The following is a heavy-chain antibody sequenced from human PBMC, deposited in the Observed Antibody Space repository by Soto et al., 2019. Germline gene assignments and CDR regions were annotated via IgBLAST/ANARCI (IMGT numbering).Heavy chain of an antibody. CDR1: GFTFSSYS. Sequence: GGSLRLSCAASGFTFSSYSMNWVRQAPGKGLEWVSSISSSSSYIYYADSVKGRFTISRDNAKNSLYLQMNSLRAEDTAVYYCARAPSAYSSSWGAGYYYGMDVWGQGTTVTVSS. CDR2: ISSSSSYI. CDR3: ARAPSAYSSSWGAGYYYGMDV. D-gene: IGHD6-13*01. J-gene: IGHJ6*02. V-gene: IGHV3-21*01.